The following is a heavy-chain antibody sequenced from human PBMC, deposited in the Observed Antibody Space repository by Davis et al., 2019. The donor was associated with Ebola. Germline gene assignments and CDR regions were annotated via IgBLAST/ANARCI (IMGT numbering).Heavy chain of an antibody. CDR1: GYTFTSYG. CDR3: ARESSGIRLRLGGLLDY. CDR2: ISAYNGNT. Sequence: ASVTVSRKDSGYTFTSYGISWLRQPPGHGLEWMGWISAYNGNTNYAQKLQGRVTMTTDTSTSTAYMELRSLRSDDTAVYYCARESSGIRLRLGGLLDYWGQGTLVTVSS. J-gene: IGHJ4*02. D-gene: IGHD3-16*01. V-gene: IGHV1-18*04.